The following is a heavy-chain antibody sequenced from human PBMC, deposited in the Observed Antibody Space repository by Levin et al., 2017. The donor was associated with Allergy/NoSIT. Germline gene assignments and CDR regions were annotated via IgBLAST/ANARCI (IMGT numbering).Heavy chain of an antibody. J-gene: IGHJ4*02. V-gene: IGHV4-39*01. CDR3: ARHLASIAAAGEFDY. D-gene: IGHD6-13*01. CDR2: IYYSGST. Sequence: SETLSLTCTVSGGSISSSSYYWGWIRQPPGKGLEWIGSIYYSGSTYYNPSLKSRVTISVDTSKNQFSLKLSSVTAADTAVYYCARHLASIAAAGEFDYWGQGTLVTVSS. CDR1: GGSISSSSYY.